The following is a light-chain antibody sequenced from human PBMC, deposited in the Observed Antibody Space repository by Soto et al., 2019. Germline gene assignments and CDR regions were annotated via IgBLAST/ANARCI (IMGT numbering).Light chain of an antibody. CDR2: GVT. Sequence: QSALTQPASVSGSPGQSITISCTGTSSDVATYNLVSWYQQRPGTAPQLIIYGVTKRPSGVSTRFSGSQSGNTASLTISGLQADDEADYYCCSRVFGGGTKLTVL. J-gene: IGLJ3*02. CDR3: CSRV. V-gene: IGLV2-23*02. CDR1: SSDVATYNL.